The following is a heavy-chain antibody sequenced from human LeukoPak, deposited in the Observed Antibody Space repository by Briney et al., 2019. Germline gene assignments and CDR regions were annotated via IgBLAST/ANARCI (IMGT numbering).Heavy chain of an antibody. CDR2: INTNSGGT. D-gene: IGHD6-6*01. Sequence: ASVKVSCKASGYTFTGYYMHWVRQAPGQGREWMGRINTNSGGTNYAQKSQGRVTMTRDTSISTAYMELSSLRSEDTAVYYCARGHLKYSSSIWFDPWGQGTLVTVSS. CDR3: ARGHLKYSSSIWFDP. J-gene: IGHJ5*02. CDR1: GYTFTGYY. V-gene: IGHV1-2*06.